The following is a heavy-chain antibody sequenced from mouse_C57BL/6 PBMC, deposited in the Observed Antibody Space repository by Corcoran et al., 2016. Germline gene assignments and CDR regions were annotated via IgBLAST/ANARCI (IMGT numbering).Heavy chain of an antibody. Sequence: DVQLQESGPGLVKPSQSLSLTCSVTGYSITSGYYWNWIRQFPGNKLEWMGYISYDGSNNYNPSLKNRISITRDTSKNQFFLKLNSVTTEDTATYYCVRGDGNYGAMDYWGQGTSVTVSS. CDR1: GYSITSGYY. D-gene: IGHD2-1*01. V-gene: IGHV3-6*01. CDR3: VRGDGNYGAMDY. J-gene: IGHJ4*01. CDR2: ISYDGSN.